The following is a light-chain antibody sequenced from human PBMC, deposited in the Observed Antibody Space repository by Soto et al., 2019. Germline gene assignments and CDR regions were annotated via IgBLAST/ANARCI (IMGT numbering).Light chain of an antibody. CDR1: QSVNIY. CDR2: GAS. J-gene: IGKJ5*01. V-gene: IGKV3-20*01. CDR3: QQYVSPPIT. Sequence: EIVLTQYPATLSLSPGERASLSCKASQSVNIYLAWYQQKPGQAPRLLISGASSGATGIPDRFSGSGSGTDFTLTISRLEPEDFAVYYCQQYVSPPITFGQGTLLEIK.